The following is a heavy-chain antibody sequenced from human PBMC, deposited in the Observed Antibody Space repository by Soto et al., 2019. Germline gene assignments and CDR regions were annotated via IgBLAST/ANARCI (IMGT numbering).Heavy chain of an antibody. CDR3: ARDDGIQLWSGFDP. V-gene: IGHV4-31*03. Sequence: NPSETLSLTCTVSGGSISSGGYYWSWIRQHPGKGLEWIGYIYYSGSTYYNPSLKSRVTISVDTSKNQFSLKLSSVTAADTAVYYCARDDGIQLWSGFDPWGQGTLVTVSS. CDR1: GGSISSGGYY. D-gene: IGHD5-18*01. J-gene: IGHJ5*02. CDR2: IYYSGST.